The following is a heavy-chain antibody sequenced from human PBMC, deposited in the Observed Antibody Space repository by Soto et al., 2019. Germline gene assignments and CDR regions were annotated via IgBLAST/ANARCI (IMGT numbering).Heavy chain of an antibody. CDR2: VIPIFGTT. J-gene: IGHJ4*02. D-gene: IGHD5-12*01. CDR1: GGTFSSYE. CDR3: ATTGDGYNFDF. Sequence: QMQLVQSGAEVKKPGSSVKVSCKSSGGTFSSYEVNWVRQAPGQGLEWVGGVIPIFGTTKYAPKFQGRIAISADQSTTMSYIELSSLRSEDTAVYFCATTGDGYNFDFWGQETPVTVSS. V-gene: IGHV1-69*01.